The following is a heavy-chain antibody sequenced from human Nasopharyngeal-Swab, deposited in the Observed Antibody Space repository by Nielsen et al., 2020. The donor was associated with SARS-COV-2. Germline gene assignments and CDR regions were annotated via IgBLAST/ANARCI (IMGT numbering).Heavy chain of an antibody. J-gene: IGHJ4*02. CDR3: AKLRPPPDY. Sequence: GVLKISCAASGFSFGIYAMTWVRQAPGKGLEWVSTISGSGNTTYYADSVKGRFTISRDNSKNTLYLQMNSLRPEDSAIYYCAKLRPPPDYWGQGALVTVSS. CDR1: GFSFGIYA. V-gene: IGHV3-23*01. CDR2: ISGSGNTT.